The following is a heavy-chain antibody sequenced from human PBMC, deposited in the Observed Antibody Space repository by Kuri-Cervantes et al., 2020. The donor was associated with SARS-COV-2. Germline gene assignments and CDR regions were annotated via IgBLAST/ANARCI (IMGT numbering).Heavy chain of an antibody. CDR1: GGSFNGYH. CDR3: ARGLMTHDYYDRLDSFDI. V-gene: IGHV4-34*01. D-gene: IGHD3-22*01. CDR2: INGSGST. J-gene: IGHJ3*02. Sequence: SQTLSLTCGVYGGSFNGYHWSWIRQPPGKGLEWIGEINGSGSTNYNPSLKSRVTITVDTSKNQFSLNLNSVTAADTAVYYCARGLMTHDYYDRLDSFDIWGQGTMVTVSS.